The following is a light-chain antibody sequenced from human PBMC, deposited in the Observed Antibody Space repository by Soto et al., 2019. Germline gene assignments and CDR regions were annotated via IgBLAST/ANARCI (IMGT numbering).Light chain of an antibody. CDR3: CSSAGSSRV. Sequence: QSALTQPASVCGSPGQSITISCTGTSSDVGSYNLVSWYQQHPGKAPKLMIYEVSKRPSGVSNRFSGSKSGNTASLTISGLQAEDEADYYCCSSAGSSRVFGGGTKLTVL. CDR1: SSDVGSYNL. V-gene: IGLV2-23*02. CDR2: EVS. J-gene: IGLJ2*01.